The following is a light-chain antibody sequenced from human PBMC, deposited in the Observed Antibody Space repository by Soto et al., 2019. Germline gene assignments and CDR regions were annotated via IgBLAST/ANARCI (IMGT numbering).Light chain of an antibody. V-gene: IGLV1-40*01. CDR1: SSNIGANYD. CDR3: QSYDSTLGGVL. Sequence: QSVLTQPPSVSGAPGQRVTISCTGSSSNIGANYDVHWYQQLPGTAPKLLIYANTHRPSGVPDRFSGSKSGSSASLAITGLRAEDGADYCCQSYDSTLGGVLFGGGTKLTVL. J-gene: IGLJ2*01. CDR2: ANT.